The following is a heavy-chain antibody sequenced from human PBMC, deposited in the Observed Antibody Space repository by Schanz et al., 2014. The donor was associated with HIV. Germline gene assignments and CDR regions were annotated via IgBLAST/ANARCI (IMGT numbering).Heavy chain of an antibody. J-gene: IGHJ3*02. CDR2: IIGDGGGSDIIT. CDR3: AKTTWGRRVDAFDI. CDR1: GFTFSRYA. Sequence: EVQLLESGGGLVQPGGFLRLSCAASGFTFSRYAMSWVRQAPGKGLEWVSAIIGDGGGSDIITFYADSVKGRFTISRDNSKNTLYLHMTSLRGEDTAVYYCAKTTWGRRVDAFDIWGQGTMVTVSS. D-gene: IGHD3-16*01. V-gene: IGHV3-23*01.